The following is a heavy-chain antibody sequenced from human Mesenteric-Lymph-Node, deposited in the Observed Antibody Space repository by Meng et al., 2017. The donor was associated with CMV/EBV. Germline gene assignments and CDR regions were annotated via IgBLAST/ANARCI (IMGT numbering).Heavy chain of an antibody. V-gene: IGHV3-66*01. CDR3: AIITMVRGVTSGG. CDR1: GFTVSSNF. Sequence: GGSLRLSCAASGFTVSSNFMSWVRQAPGTGLEWVSVIYSGGSTYYADSVKGRFTISRDNAKNSLYLQMNSLRAEDTAVYYCAIITMVRGVTSGGWGQGTLVTVSS. D-gene: IGHD3-10*01. CDR2: IYSGGST. J-gene: IGHJ4*02.